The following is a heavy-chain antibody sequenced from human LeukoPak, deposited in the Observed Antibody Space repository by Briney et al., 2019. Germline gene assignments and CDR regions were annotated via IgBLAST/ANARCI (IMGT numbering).Heavy chain of an antibody. CDR3: ARRYYYDSSGHWYFDL. V-gene: IGHV5-51*01. J-gene: IGHJ2*01. CDR2: IYPGDSDT. Sequence: GESLKISCKGSGYSFTSYWIGWVRQMPGKGLEWMGIIYPGDSDTRYSPSFQGQVTISADKSISTAYLQWSSLKAADTAMYYCARRYYYDSSGHWYFDLWGRGTLVTVSS. CDR1: GYSFTSYW. D-gene: IGHD3-22*01.